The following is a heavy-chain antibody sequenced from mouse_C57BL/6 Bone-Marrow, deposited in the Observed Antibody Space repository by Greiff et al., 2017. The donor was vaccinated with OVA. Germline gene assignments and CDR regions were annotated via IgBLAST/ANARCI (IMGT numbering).Heavy chain of an antibody. CDR3: ARPLYGNYLHGYFDV. V-gene: IGHV1-55*01. Sequence: QVQLQQPGAELVKPGASVKMSCKASGYTFTSYWITWVKQRPGQGLEWIGDIYPGSGSTNYNEKFKSKATLTVDTSSSTAYMQLSSLTSEDSAVYYCARPLYGNYLHGYFDVWGTGTTVTVSS. J-gene: IGHJ1*03. D-gene: IGHD2-1*01. CDR1: GYTFTSYW. CDR2: IYPGSGST.